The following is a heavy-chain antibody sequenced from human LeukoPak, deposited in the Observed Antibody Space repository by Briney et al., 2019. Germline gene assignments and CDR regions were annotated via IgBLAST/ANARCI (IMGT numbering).Heavy chain of an antibody. CDR2: ISGSGGST. Sequence: PGGSVRLSCAASGFTFSSYAMSWVRQAPGKGLEWVSAISGSGGSTYYADSVKGRFTISRDNSKNTLYLQMNSLRAEDTAVYYCAKDQEEWLVLVADYFDYRGQGTLVTVSS. J-gene: IGHJ4*02. V-gene: IGHV3-23*01. CDR3: AKDQEEWLVLVADYFDY. CDR1: GFTFSSYA. D-gene: IGHD6-19*01.